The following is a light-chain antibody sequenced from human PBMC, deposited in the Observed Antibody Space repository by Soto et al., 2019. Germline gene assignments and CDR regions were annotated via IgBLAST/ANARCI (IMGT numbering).Light chain of an antibody. CDR3: QQANSFPWT. J-gene: IGKJ1*01. Sequence: EFVLTQSPATLSLSPGERASLSCRANQTVNSSYLAWYQQKPGQAPRLLIYGASTRATGIPDRFSGSGSGTDFTLTISSLQPEDFATYYCQQANSFPWTFGQGTKVDIK. V-gene: IGKV3D-20*02. CDR1: QTVNSSY. CDR2: GAS.